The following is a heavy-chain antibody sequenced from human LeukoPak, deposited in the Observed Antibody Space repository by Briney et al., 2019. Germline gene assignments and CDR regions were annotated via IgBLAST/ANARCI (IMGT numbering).Heavy chain of an antibody. CDR2: MNPNSGNT. J-gene: IGHJ4*02. Sequence: SSVKVSCKASGYTFTSYDINWVRQATGQGLEWMGWMNPNSGNTAYAQKFQCRVTITRNTSTSTAYMELSSLRSEDTAVYYCARAGIGFTDYWGQGTLVTVSS. D-gene: IGHD3-3*01. V-gene: IGHV1-8*03. CDR1: GYTFTSYD. CDR3: ARAGIGFTDY.